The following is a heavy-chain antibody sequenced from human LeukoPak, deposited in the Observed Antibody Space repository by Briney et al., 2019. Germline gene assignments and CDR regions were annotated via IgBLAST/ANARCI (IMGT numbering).Heavy chain of an antibody. CDR2: IYTSGST. Sequence: SGPTLVNPSQPLSLTCTVSGGSIPATGTYYWSWIRQPAGKGLEWIGRIYTSGSTYYNPSFKSRVTISVDTSKTRFSLNLSSVTAADTAVYYCARETVAGSRFDPWGQGTLVTVSS. CDR1: GGSIPATGTYY. J-gene: IGHJ5*02. V-gene: IGHV4-61*02. D-gene: IGHD2-15*01. CDR3: ARETVAGSRFDP.